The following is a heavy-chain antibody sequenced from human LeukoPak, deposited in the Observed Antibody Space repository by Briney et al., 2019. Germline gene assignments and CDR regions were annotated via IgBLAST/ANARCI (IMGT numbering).Heavy chain of an antibody. D-gene: IGHD1-26*01. CDR1: GGSISSSSYY. CDR3: ARHVMLQGSGSYSDYFDY. Sequence: SETLSLTCTVSGGSISSSSYYWGWIRQPPGKGLEWIGSIYYSGSTYYNPSLKSRVTISVDTSKNQFSLKLSSVTAEDTAVYYCARHVMLQGSGSYSDYFDYWGQGTLVTVSS. J-gene: IGHJ4*02. V-gene: IGHV4-39*01. CDR2: IYYSGST.